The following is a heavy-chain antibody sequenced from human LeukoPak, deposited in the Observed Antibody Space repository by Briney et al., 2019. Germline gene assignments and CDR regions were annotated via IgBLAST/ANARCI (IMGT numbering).Heavy chain of an antibody. D-gene: IGHD6-6*01. CDR2: ISYDGSNK. CDR3: AKEDDGYSSSSSGMVYYYMDV. V-gene: IGHV3-30*04. Sequence: GGSLRLSCAASGFTFSSYAMHWVRQAPGKGLEWVAVISYDGSNKYYADSVKGRFTISRDNSKNTQYLQMNSLRAEDTAVYYCAKEDDGYSSSSSGMVYYYMDVWGKGTTVTVSS. CDR1: GFTFSSYA. J-gene: IGHJ6*03.